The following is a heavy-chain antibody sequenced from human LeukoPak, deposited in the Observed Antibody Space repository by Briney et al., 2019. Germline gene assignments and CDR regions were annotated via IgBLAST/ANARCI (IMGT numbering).Heavy chain of an antibody. V-gene: IGHV4-34*01. J-gene: IGHJ6*03. D-gene: IGHD1-7*01. Sequence: SETLSLTCAVYGGSFSGYYWSWIRQPPGKGLEWIGEINHSGSTNYNPSLKSRVTISVDTFKNQFSLKLSSVTAADTAVYYCARGHRGTGTDYYYYMDVWGKGTTVTVSS. CDR2: INHSGST. CDR1: GGSFSGYY. CDR3: ARGHRGTGTDYYYYMDV.